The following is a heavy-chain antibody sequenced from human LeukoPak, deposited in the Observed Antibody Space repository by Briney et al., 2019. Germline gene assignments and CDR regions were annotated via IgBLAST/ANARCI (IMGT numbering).Heavy chain of an antibody. D-gene: IGHD2-15*01. J-gene: IGHJ5*02. V-gene: IGHV1-18*01. CDR1: GYTFTSYG. Sequence: ASVKVSCKASGYTFTSYGISWVRQAPGQGLEWMGWISAYNGNTNYAQKLQGRVTITTDTSTSTAYMELRSLRSDDTAVYYCAGDLYCSGGSCYHGPYWFDPWGQGTLVTVSS. CDR3: AGDLYCSGGSCYHGPYWFDP. CDR2: ISAYNGNT.